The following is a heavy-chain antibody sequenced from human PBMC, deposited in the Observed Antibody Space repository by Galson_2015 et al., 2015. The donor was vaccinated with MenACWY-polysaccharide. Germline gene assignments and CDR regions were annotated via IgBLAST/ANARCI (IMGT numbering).Heavy chain of an antibody. Sequence: SLRLSCAASGSIFSSYWMSWVRQAPGKGLEWVAVVSNDGSNKYYADSEKGRFTISRDNSKNTLYLQMNSLRAEDTAVYYCARGGSTYYYGSGTYYKFDSWGQGTLVTVSS. D-gene: IGHD3-10*01. J-gene: IGHJ4*02. V-gene: IGHV3-30*03. CDR1: GSIFSSYW. CDR3: ARGGSTYYYGSGTYYKFDS. CDR2: VSNDGSNK.